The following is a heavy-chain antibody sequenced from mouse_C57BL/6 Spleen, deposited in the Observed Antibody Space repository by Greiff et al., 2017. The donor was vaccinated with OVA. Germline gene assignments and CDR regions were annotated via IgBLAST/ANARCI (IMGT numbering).Heavy chain of an antibody. J-gene: IGHJ4*01. CDR1: GYTFTSYW. V-gene: IGHV1-52*01. CDR2: IDPSDSAT. Sequence: QVQLQQPGAELVRPGSSVKLSCKASGYTFTSYWMHWVKQRPIQGLEWIGNIDPSDSATHYNQKFKDKATLTVDKSSSTAYMQLSSLTSEDSAVYYCARGAAPPLAMDYWGQGTSVTVSS. CDR3: ARGAAPPLAMDY.